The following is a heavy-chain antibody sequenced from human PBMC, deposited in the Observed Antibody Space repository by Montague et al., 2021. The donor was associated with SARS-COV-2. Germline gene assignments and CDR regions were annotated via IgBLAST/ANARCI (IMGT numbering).Heavy chain of an antibody. CDR3: ARNEL. Sequence: SRRFSCAASGFTIRNYWMSWVRQAPGKGLEWVAHIHQDGGAKDYVDSVKGRFTISRDNAKNRLYLEMNNLRVEDSAIYYCARNELWGQGTLVTVSS. J-gene: IGHJ4*02. CDR2: IHQDGGAK. V-gene: IGHV3-7*01. CDR1: GFTIRNYW.